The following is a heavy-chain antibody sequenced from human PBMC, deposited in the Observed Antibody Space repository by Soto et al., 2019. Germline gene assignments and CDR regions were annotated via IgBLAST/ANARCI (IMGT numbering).Heavy chain of an antibody. CDR2: INHSGST. Sequence: QVQLQQWGAGLLKPSETLSLTCAVYGGSFSGYYWSWIRQPPGKGLEWIGEINHSGSTNYNPSLKSRVTISDATSKNQFSLKLSSVTAADTAVYYCARRRRKNDYIWGSYLTGVWFDPWGQGTLVTVSS. J-gene: IGHJ5*02. CDR1: GGSFSGYY. D-gene: IGHD3-16*02. V-gene: IGHV4-34*01. CDR3: ARRRRKNDYIWGSYLTGVWFDP.